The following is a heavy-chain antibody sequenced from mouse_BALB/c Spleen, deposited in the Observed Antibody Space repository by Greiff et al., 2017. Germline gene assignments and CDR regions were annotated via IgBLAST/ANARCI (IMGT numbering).Heavy chain of an antibody. J-gene: IGHJ2*01. Sequence: EVKLVESGGGLVQPGGSMKLSCVASGFTFSNYWMNWVRQSPEKGLEWVAEIRLKSNNYATHYAESVKGRFTISRDDSKSSVYLQMNNLRAEDTGIYYCTRGAHFDYWGQGTTLTVSS. CDR1: GFTFSNYW. D-gene: IGHD1-3*01. CDR2: IRLKSNNYAT. CDR3: TRGAHFDY. V-gene: IGHV6-6*02.